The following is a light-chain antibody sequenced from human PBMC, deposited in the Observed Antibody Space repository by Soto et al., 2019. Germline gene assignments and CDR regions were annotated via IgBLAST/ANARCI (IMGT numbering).Light chain of an antibody. J-gene: IGKJ2*01. CDR3: QQYNSYSRT. CDR1: QSISGW. V-gene: IGKV1-5*03. CDR2: KAS. Sequence: DIQMTQSPSTLSSSVGDRVTITCRASQSISGWLAWYQQKPGKAPKLLIYKASSLESGVPSRFSGRGSGTEFTLTISSLQPDDFATYYSQQYNSYSRTFGQWTKLEIK.